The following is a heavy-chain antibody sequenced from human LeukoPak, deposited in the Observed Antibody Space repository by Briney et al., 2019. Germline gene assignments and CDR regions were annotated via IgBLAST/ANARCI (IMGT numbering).Heavy chain of an antibody. CDR2: ISSSSSYI. J-gene: IGHJ4*02. V-gene: IGHV3-21*01. CDR1: GFTFSSYS. CDR3: AKGLNYFDS. Sequence: PGGSLRLACAASGFTFSSYSMNWVRQAPGKGLQWVSSISSSSSYIYYADSVKGRFTISRDNAKNTLYLQMNSLRAEDTAIYFCAKGLNYFDSWGRGTLVIVSS.